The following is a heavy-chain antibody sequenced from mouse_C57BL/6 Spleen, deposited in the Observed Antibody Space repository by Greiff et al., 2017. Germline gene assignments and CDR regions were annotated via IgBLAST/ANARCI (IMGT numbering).Heavy chain of an antibody. D-gene: IGHD2-4*01. CDR1: GFTFSSYA. Sequence: EVKLVESGEGLVKPGGSLKLSCAASGFTFSSYAMSWVRQTPEKRLEWVAYISSGGDYIYYADTVKGRFTISRDNARNTLYLQMSSLKSEDTAMYYCTREGGLRRYFDYWGQGTTLTVSS. CDR2: ISSGGDYI. J-gene: IGHJ2*01. CDR3: TREGGLRRYFDY. V-gene: IGHV5-9-1*02.